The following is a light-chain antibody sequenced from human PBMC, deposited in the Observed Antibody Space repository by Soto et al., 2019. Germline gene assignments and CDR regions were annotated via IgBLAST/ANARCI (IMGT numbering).Light chain of an antibody. CDR3: SSYTSSSTSYV. CDR1: SSDVGGYNY. CDR2: EVS. J-gene: IGLJ1*01. V-gene: IGLV2-14*01. Sequence: QSVLTRPDSVSGSPGQSITISCTGTSSDVGGYNYVSWYQQHPGKAPKLMIYEVSNRPSGVSNRFSGSKSGNTAPLTISGLQAEDEADYYCSSYTSSSTSYVFGTGTKVTVL.